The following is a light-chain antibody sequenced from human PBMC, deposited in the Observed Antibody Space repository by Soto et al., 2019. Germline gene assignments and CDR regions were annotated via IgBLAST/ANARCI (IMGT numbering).Light chain of an antibody. CDR3: QQIYSTPIT. CDR1: QSVSTY. CDR2: AAS. J-gene: IGKJ5*01. Sequence: IHMTQSPSSLSASLGYIVTITFLASQSVSTYLNWYQQKPGKAPKLLIYAASTLHSGVPSTFGGSGSGTDFTLTISSLQPEDVATYYCQQIYSTPITFGQGTRLEIK. V-gene: IGKV1-39*01.